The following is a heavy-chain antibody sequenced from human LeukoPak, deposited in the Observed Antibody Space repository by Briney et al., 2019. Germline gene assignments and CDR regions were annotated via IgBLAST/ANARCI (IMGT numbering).Heavy chain of an antibody. D-gene: IGHD3-22*01. CDR3: ARAGTYHDSSGFWNS. V-gene: IGHV3-7*01. Sequence: GGSLRLSCAASGFTFSSYWMSWVRHSPGKGLEWVANIKQDGSENHYVDSVKGQFTISRDNAKNSLYLQMNSLKAEDAAVYYCARAGTYHDSSGFWNSWGQGTQVTVSS. CDR1: GFTFSSYW. CDR2: IKQDGSEN. J-gene: IGHJ4*02.